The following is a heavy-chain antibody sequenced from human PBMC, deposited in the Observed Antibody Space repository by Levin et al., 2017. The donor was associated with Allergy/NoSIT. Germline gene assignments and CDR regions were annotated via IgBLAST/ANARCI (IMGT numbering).Heavy chain of an antibody. J-gene: IGHJ5*02. CDR1: GYSFTSYW. CDR3: ARGGSGSRNTNWFDP. CDR2: IYPGDSDT. Sequence: ASVKVSCKGSGYSFTSYWIGWVRQMPGKGLEWMGIIYPGDSDTRYSPSFQGQVTISADKSISTAYLQWSSLKASDTAMYYCARGGSGSRNTNWFDPWGQGTLVTVSS. D-gene: IGHD3-10*01. V-gene: IGHV5-51*01.